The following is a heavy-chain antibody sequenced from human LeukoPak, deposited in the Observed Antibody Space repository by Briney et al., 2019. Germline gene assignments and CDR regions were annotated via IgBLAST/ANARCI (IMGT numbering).Heavy chain of an antibody. CDR2: IIPILGIA. J-gene: IGHJ5*02. CDR1: GSTFSSYA. Sequence: GASVKVSCKASGSTFSSYAISWVRQAPGQGLEWMGRIIPILGIANYAQKFQGRVTITADKSTSTAYMELSSLRSEDTAVYYCASVNCSGGSCYSIWFDPWGQGTLVTVSS. V-gene: IGHV1-69*04. CDR3: ASVNCSGGSCYSIWFDP. D-gene: IGHD2-15*01.